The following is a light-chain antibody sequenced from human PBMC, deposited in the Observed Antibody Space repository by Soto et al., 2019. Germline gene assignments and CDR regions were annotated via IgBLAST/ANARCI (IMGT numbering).Light chain of an antibody. CDR2: DVN. V-gene: IGLV2-14*01. Sequence: QSALTQPASVSGSPGQSITISRTGTSSDVGGYNYVSWYQQHPGKAPKLMIYDVNNRPSGVSNRFSGSKSGNTASLTISGLQAEDEADYYCSSYTGSSTYVVFGGGTKVTVL. CDR3: SSYTGSSTYVV. J-gene: IGLJ2*01. CDR1: SSDVGGYNY.